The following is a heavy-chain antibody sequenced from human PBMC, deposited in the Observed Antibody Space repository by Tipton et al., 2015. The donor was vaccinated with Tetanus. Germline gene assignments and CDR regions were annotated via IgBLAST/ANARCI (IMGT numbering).Heavy chain of an antibody. Sequence: TLSLTCSVSGGSLRSGDYQWNWIRQPPGKGLEWLAYISPSGRTNSNYSLKSRITISQDKSKNQFSLRLTSVTAADTAVYYCVRGRGLGAYSYGFEYWGRGALVTVS. D-gene: IGHD5-18*01. CDR2: ISPSGRT. CDR1: GGSLRSGDYQ. V-gene: IGHV4-61*08. CDR3: VRGRGLGAYSYGFEY. J-gene: IGHJ4*02.